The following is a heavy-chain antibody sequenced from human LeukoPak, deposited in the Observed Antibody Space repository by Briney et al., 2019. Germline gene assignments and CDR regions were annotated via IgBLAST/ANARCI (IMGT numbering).Heavy chain of an antibody. CDR3: ARTDGLQFRHPTIFDY. J-gene: IGHJ4*02. CDR1: GGSFGGYY. Sequence: SETLSLTCAVYGGSFGGYYWSWIRQPPGKGLEWIGEINHSGSTNYNPSLKSRVTISVDTSKNQFSLKLSSVTAADTAVYYCARTDGLQFRHPTIFDYWGQGTLVTVSS. D-gene: IGHD5-24*01. V-gene: IGHV4-34*01. CDR2: INHSGST.